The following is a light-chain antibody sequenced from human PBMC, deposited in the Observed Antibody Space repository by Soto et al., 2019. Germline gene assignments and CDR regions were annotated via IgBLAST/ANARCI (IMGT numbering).Light chain of an antibody. J-gene: IGKJ5*01. V-gene: IGKV1-9*01. Sequence: DIQLTQSPSFLSASVGDRVTITCRASQGISSYLAWYHQKSGKAPKFLIYAASTVQSGVPSRFSGSGSGTEFTLTISSLQPEDFATYYCQSLNDYPITFGQGTRLEIK. CDR3: QSLNDYPIT. CDR1: QGISSY. CDR2: AAS.